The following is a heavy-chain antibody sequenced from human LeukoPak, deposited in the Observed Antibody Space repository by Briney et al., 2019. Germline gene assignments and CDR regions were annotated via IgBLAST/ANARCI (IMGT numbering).Heavy chain of an antibody. CDR1: GGSISSYY. J-gene: IGHJ3*02. CDR2: IYYSGST. Sequence: SETLSLTCTVSGGSISSYYWSWIRQPPGKGLEWIGYIYYSGSTNYNPSLKSRVTISVDTSKNQFSLKLSSVTAADTAVYYRARDEVGITDAFDSWGQGTMVTVSS. D-gene: IGHD1-26*01. V-gene: IGHV4-59*01. CDR3: ARDEVGITDAFDS.